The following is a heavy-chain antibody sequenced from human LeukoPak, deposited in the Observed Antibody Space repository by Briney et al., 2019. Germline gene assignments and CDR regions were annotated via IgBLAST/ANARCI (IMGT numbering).Heavy chain of an antibody. V-gene: IGHV3-23*01. D-gene: IGHD2-2*01. CDR3: AAPQYCSSTSCYLLYYYGMDV. Sequence: GRSLRLSCAASGFTFSTYAMNWVRQAPGKGLEWVSGISGSGGSTYYADSVKGRFTISRDNSKNTLYLQMSSLRADDTAVYYCAAPQYCSSTSCYLLYYYGMDVWGKGTTVTVSS. CDR2: ISGSGGST. J-gene: IGHJ6*04. CDR1: GFTFSTYA.